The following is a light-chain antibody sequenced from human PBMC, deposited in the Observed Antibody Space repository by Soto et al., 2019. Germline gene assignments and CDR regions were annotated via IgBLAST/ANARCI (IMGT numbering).Light chain of an antibody. CDR2: GNS. V-gene: IGLV1-40*01. CDR1: SSNIGAGYD. CDR3: QSYDSSLSGYV. Sequence: PSVSGAPGQRVTISCTGSSSNIGAGYDVHWYHQLPGTAPKLLIYGNSNRPSGVPDRFSGSKSGTSASLAITGLQAEDEADYYCQSYDSSLSGYVFGTGTKVTVL. J-gene: IGLJ1*01.